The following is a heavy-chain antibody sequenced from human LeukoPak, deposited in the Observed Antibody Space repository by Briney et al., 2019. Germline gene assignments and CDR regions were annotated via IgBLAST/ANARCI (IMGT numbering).Heavy chain of an antibody. CDR3: AKDRNVYCSSTSCSSEFDY. V-gene: IGHV3-23*01. J-gene: IGHJ4*02. CDR1: GFTFSSYA. CDR2: ISGSGGST. D-gene: IGHD2-2*01. Sequence: GGSLRLSCAASGFTFSSYAMSWVRQAPGKGLEWVSAISGSGGSTYYADSVKGRFTISRDNSKNTLYPQMNSLRAEDTAVYYCAKDRNVYCSSTSCSSEFDYWGQGTLVTVSS.